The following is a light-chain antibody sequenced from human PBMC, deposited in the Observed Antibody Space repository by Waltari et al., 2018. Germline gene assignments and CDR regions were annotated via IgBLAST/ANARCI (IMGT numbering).Light chain of an antibody. CDR3: QVWDTSSDQYV. J-gene: IGLJ1*01. Sequence: YVLTQPPSVSVAPGQTARIPCGGNNIGSKSVQWYQQRTGQAPGVVVYDDSDRPSGIPERFSGSNSGNTAALTISRVEAGDEADYYCQVWDTSSDQYVFGTGTKVTVL. CDR1: NIGSKS. V-gene: IGLV3-21*02. CDR2: DDS.